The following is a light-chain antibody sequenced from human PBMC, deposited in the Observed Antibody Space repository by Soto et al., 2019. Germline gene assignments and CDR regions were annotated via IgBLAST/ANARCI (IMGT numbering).Light chain of an antibody. CDR2: GAS. J-gene: IGKJ1*01. CDR3: QQYGSSPT. Sequence: EIVLTQSPGTLSLSPGERATLFCRASQSVSGSFLAWYQQKPGQAPRLLMYGASSRATGIPDRFSGGGSGTDFTLTISRLEPEDFAVYYCQQYGSSPTFGQGTKWIS. CDR1: QSVSGSF. V-gene: IGKV3-20*01.